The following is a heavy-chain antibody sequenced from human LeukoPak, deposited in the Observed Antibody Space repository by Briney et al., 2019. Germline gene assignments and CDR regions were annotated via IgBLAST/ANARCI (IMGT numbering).Heavy chain of an antibody. D-gene: IGHD3-22*01. CDR1: GFIFSNYA. Sequence: GGSLRLSCAASGFIFSNYAVSWVRQAPGKGPEWVSSISASGGNTDYADSVKGRFTISRDNSKKTVFLQMNSLRAEDTAVYYCARSKTYYYESSGSYSVFDYYMDVWGKGTTVTVSS. V-gene: IGHV3-23*01. CDR2: ISASGGNT. J-gene: IGHJ6*03. CDR3: ARSKTYYYESSGSYSVFDYYMDV.